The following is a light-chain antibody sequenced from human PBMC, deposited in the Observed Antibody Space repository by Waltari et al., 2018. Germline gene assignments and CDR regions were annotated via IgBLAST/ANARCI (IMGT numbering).Light chain of an antibody. CDR3: DSWDSSGTHVL. CDR1: SLRSYY. Sequence: SSELTQDPAVSVALGQTVRITCQGDSLRSYYASWYQQKPGQAPVRVFYVINNRPAGNPGRVAGYRSGNTASLTITGAQVEDEADYYCDSWDSSGTHVLFGGGTRLTVL. V-gene: IGLV3-19*02. CDR2: VIN. J-gene: IGLJ2*01.